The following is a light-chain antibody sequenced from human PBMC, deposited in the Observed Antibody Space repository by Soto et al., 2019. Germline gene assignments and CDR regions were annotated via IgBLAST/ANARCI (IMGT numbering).Light chain of an antibody. J-gene: IGKJ5*01. CDR3: QQSYSTPIT. CDR2: AAS. V-gene: IGKV1-39*01. CDR1: QSISSY. Sequence: IQLTHSPSSLSASVGDRVTVTCLASQSISSYLNWYQQKPGKAPRLLIYAASSLQSGVPSRFSGGGSGTDFTLTISSLQPEDFATYYCQQSYSTPITFGQGTRLEIK.